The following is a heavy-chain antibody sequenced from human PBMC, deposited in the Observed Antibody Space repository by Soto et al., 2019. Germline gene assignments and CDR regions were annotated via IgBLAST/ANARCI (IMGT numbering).Heavy chain of an antibody. CDR2: INHSGST. D-gene: IGHD6-19*01. V-gene: IGHV4-34*01. Sequence: SETLSLTCAVYGGSFSGCYWSWIRQPPGKGLEWIGKINHSGSTNYNPSLKSRITINPDTYKNQFSLQLNSVTPEDTAVYYCAREYSSGWYNWFDPWGQGTLVTVSS. CDR1: GGSFSGCY. CDR3: AREYSSGWYNWFDP. J-gene: IGHJ5*02.